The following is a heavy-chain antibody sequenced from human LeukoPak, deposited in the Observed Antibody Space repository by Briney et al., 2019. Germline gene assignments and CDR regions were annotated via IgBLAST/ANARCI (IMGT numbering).Heavy chain of an antibody. CDR3: ARSPLNIDTGMDPDYYFDY. Sequence: GESLKISCKGSGYSFTSYWIGWVRQMPGKGLEWMAIIYPGDSDTRFGPSFQGQVTISADKSISTAYLQWSSLKASDTAMYYCARSPLNIDTGMDPDYYFDYWGQGTLVTVSP. CDR2: IYPGDSDT. D-gene: IGHD5-18*01. V-gene: IGHV5-51*01. J-gene: IGHJ4*02. CDR1: GYSFTSYW.